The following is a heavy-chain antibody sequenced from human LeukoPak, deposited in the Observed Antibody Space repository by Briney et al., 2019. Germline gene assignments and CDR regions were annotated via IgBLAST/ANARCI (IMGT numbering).Heavy chain of an antibody. J-gene: IGHJ4*02. Sequence: ESLKISCEGSEYSFTNYWIGWVRQMPGKGLEWMGIIYPGDSDTRYSPSFQGQVTTSADKSISTAYLQWSSLKASDTAMYYCARHGGRVTPFDHWGQGTLVTVSS. CDR2: IYPGDSDT. CDR3: ARHGGRVTPFDH. V-gene: IGHV5-51*01. D-gene: IGHD5-18*01. CDR1: EYSFTNYW.